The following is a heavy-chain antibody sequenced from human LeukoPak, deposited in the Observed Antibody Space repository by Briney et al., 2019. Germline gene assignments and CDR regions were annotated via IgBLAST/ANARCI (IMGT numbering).Heavy chain of an antibody. CDR3: AKDGWSGPLPYMDV. D-gene: IGHD3-3*01. CDR1: GFTFSNYA. CDR2: ISGGGGTT. Sequence: GGSLRLSCAASGFTFSNYAMNWVRQAPGKGLEWVSAISGGGGTTYYTDSVKGRFTISRDNSKNTLYLQMNSLRAEDTAVYYCAKDGWSGPLPYMDVWGKGTTVTVSS. J-gene: IGHJ6*03. V-gene: IGHV3-23*01.